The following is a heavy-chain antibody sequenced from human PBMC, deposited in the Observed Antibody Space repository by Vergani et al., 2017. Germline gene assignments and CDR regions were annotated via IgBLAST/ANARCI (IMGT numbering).Heavy chain of an antibody. J-gene: IGHJ6*02. V-gene: IGHV1-8*02. CDR2: MNPNSGNT. CDR3: ARGGGSYVYYYYYGMDV. CDR1: GYTFTSYG. Sequence: QVQLVQSGAEVKKPGASVKVSCKASGYTFTSYGISWVRQAPGQGLEWMGWMNPNSGNTGYAQKFQGRVTMTRNTSISTAYMELSSLRSEDTAVYYCARGGGSYVYYYYYGMDVWGQGTTVTVSS. D-gene: IGHD2-15*01.